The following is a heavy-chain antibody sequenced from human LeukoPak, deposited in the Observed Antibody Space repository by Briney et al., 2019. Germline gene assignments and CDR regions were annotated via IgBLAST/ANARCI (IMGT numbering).Heavy chain of an antibody. CDR2: IYYSGST. Sequence: PSETLSLTCTVSGGSICRYYWSWIRQPPGKGLEWIGYIYYSGSTNYNPSLKSRVTISVDTSKNQFSLKLSSVTAADTAVYYCARDRYCSSTSCSPDACDIWGQGTMVTVSS. CDR3: ARDRYCSSTSCSPDACDI. V-gene: IGHV4-59*01. J-gene: IGHJ3*02. D-gene: IGHD2-2*01. CDR1: GGSICRYY.